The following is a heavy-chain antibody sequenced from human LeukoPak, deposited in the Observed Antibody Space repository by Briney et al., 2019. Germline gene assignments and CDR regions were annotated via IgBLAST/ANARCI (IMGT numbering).Heavy chain of an antibody. CDR1: GYTFTTYG. V-gene: IGHV1-18*01. CDR3: ASGVRWRGSNYFDY. CDR2: ISAYNGNT. Sequence: ASVKVSCEASGYTFTTYGISWVRQAPGQGLEWMGWISAYNGNTNYAQKFQGRVTMTTDTSTSTAYMELRSLRSDDTAVYYCASGVRWRGSNYFDYWGQGPLVTVSS. D-gene: IGHD4-23*01. J-gene: IGHJ4*02.